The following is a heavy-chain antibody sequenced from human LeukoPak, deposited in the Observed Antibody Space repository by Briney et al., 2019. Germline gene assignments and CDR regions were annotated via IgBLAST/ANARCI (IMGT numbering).Heavy chain of an antibody. CDR2: IYYNGNT. D-gene: IGHD3-22*01. CDR3: VRGNYDNRGYSNAFDI. Sequence: PSETLSFTCTVSGVSISSSYWSWIRQPPGKRLEWIGYIYYNGNTNSNPSLKSRVTISADTSKNQFSLKLSSVTAADTAVYYCVRGNYDNRGYSNAFDIWGQGAMVTVSS. J-gene: IGHJ3*02. CDR1: GVSISSSY. V-gene: IGHV4-59*01.